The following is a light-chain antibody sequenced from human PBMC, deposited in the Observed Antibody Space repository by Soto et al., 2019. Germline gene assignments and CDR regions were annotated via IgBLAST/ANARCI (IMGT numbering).Light chain of an antibody. CDR3: HQCALSPRT. CDR2: DAS. V-gene: IGKV3-20*01. J-gene: IGKJ1*01. CDR1: QSVPKNY. Sequence: EIVLTQSPGTLSLSPGERATLSCRASQSVPKNYLAWYQQKPGQSPRLLIFDASSRATGIPDRFSGSGSGTDFTLTISGLEPEDFAVYYCHQCALSPRTFGQGTKVEIK.